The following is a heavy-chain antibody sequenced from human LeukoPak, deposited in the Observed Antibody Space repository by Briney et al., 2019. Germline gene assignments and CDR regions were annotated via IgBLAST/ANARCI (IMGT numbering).Heavy chain of an antibody. Sequence: SRTLSLTCTVSGGSISSGGYYWSWIRQHPGKGLEWIGYIYYSGSTYYNPSLKSRVTISVDTSKNQFSLKLSSVTAADTAVYYCARAYYGSGNFYFDYWGQGTLVTVSS. CDR1: GGSISSGGYY. CDR2: IYYSGST. V-gene: IGHV4-31*03. CDR3: ARAYYGSGNFYFDY. J-gene: IGHJ4*02. D-gene: IGHD3-10*01.